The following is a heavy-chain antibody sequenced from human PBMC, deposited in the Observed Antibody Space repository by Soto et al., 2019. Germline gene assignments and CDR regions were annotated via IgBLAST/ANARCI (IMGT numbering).Heavy chain of an antibody. Sequence: ASVKVSGKASGYSFTDYHIHWVRQAPGQGLEWLGRINPKSGGTSTAQKFQGWITMTTDTSISTASMELTRLTSDDTAIYYCARGDSTDCSNGVCSFFYNHDMDVWGQGTTVTVSS. CDR1: GYSFTDYH. V-gene: IGHV1-2*04. CDR2: INPKSGGT. CDR3: ARGDSTDCSNGVCSFFYNHDMDV. J-gene: IGHJ6*02. D-gene: IGHD2-8*01.